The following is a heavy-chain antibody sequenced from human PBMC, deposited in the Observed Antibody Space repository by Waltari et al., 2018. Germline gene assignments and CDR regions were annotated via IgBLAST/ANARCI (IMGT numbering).Heavy chain of an antibody. CDR2: IRYDGGVK. J-gene: IGHJ4*02. Sequence: EVQLVESGGGLVQPGGSLRLACATSGLGVGDCWMSWVRQAPGKGLEWLANIRYDGGVKDIVDSVKGRFTVSRDNAENSLFLHMNSLRVEDTAVYYCARENYNGAAGDYWGQGTLVTVSS. CDR3: ARENYNGAAGDY. CDR1: GLGVGDCW. V-gene: IGHV3-7*01. D-gene: IGHD6-13*01.